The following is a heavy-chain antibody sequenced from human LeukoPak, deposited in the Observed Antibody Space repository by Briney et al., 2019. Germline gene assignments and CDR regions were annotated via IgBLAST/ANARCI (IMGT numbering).Heavy chain of an antibody. CDR3: ARAGTSRFLEWLLLRY. Sequence: GGSLRLSCAASGFSFMNAWMSWVRQAPGKGLEWVANIKQDGSEKYYVDSVKGRFTISRDNAKNSLYLQMNSLRAEDTAVYYCARAGTSRFLEWLLLRYWGQGTLVTVSS. V-gene: IGHV3-7*01. CDR2: IKQDGSEK. J-gene: IGHJ4*02. D-gene: IGHD3-3*01. CDR1: GFSFMNAW.